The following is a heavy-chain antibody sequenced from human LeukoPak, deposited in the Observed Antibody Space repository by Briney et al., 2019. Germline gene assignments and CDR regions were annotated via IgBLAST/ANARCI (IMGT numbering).Heavy chain of an antibody. CDR1: GFTFSSYD. CDR3: ARQKTPHGDFDY. J-gene: IGHJ4*02. Sequence: GGSLRLSCAASGFTFSSYDMHWVRQATGEGLEWVSAISIAGDTYYPGSVKGRFTTSRENAKNSLYLQMNSLRADDTAVYYCARQKTPHGDFDYWGQGTLVTVSS. CDR2: ISIAGDT. D-gene: IGHD3-16*01. V-gene: IGHV3-13*01.